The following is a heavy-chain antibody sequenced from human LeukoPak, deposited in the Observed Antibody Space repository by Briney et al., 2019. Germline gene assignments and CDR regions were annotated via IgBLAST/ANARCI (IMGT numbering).Heavy chain of an antibody. CDR2: ISDSGGTT. Sequence: PGGSLRLSCAASGFTFRNYSMNWVRQAPGKGLEWVSGISDSGGTTDYADSVKGRFAISRDNSNNTLYLQMNSLRAEDTAVYYCAKARSGSSNSCYNYWGQGTLVTVSS. CDR3: AKARSGSSNSCYNY. J-gene: IGHJ4*02. V-gene: IGHV3-23*01. D-gene: IGHD2-2*02. CDR1: GFTFRNYS.